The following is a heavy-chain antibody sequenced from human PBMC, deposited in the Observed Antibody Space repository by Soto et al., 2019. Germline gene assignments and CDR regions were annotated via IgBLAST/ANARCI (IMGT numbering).Heavy chain of an antibody. J-gene: IGHJ4*02. V-gene: IGHV3-30-3*01. CDR2: ISYDGTNK. Sequence: QVQVVESGGGVVQPGRSLRLSCAASGFTFSSYAMHWVRQAPGKGLEWVAVISYDGTNKYYADSVKGRFTISRDNSKNTLYLQMNSLRSEDTAVYYFATKHGSGIWEIEYWGQGTLGTVSS. D-gene: IGHD3-10*01. CDR1: GFTFSSYA. CDR3: ATKHGSGIWEIEY.